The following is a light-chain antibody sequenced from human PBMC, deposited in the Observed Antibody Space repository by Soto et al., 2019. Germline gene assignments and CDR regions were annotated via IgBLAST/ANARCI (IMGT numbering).Light chain of an antibody. CDR1: SSDVGGYNH. V-gene: IGLV2-14*01. CDR2: EVS. CDR3: SSSTSTSTVV. Sequence: QSVLTQPASVSGSPGQSITISCTGTSSDVGGYNHVSWYQQYPGKAPKLMIYEVSDRPSGVSNRFSGSKSGNTASLTISGLQAEDEADYYCSSSTSTSTVVFGGGTKLTVL. J-gene: IGLJ2*01.